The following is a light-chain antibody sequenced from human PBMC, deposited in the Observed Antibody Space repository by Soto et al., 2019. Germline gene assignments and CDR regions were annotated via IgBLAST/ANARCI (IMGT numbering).Light chain of an antibody. CDR1: QAIRED. Sequence: AIQMTQSPSSLSASVGDRVTITCRASQAIREDLSWYQQKPGKAPTVLISPASTLESGVPLRFSGSGSGIDFTLTISSLQPEDVATYYCLQDYTFPYTFGQGTKLEIK. V-gene: IGKV1-6*01. CDR3: LQDYTFPYT. CDR2: PAS. J-gene: IGKJ2*01.